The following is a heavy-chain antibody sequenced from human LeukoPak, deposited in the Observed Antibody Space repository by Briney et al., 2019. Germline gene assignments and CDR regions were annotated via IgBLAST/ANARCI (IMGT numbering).Heavy chain of an antibody. D-gene: IGHD2-15*01. CDR1: GYTYTSYD. J-gene: IGHJ6*03. CDR3: ARGGDVVVAATPYYYYMDV. CDR2: MNPNSGNT. Sequence: ASVKVSCKASGYTYTSYDINWVRQATGQGLEWMGWMNPNSGNTGYAQKFQGRVTMTRNTSISTAYMELSSLSSEDTAVYYCARGGDVVVAATPYYYYMDVWGKGTTVTVSS. V-gene: IGHV1-8*01.